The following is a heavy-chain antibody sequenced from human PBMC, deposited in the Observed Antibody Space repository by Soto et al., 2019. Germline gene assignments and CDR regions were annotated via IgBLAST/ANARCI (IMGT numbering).Heavy chain of an antibody. CDR2: ISAYNGNT. J-gene: IGHJ2*01. CDR1: GYTFTSYG. V-gene: IGHV1-18*01. CDR3: AREPGTKGEGDYEWYFDL. Sequence: QVQLVQSGAEVKKPGASVKVSCKASGYTFTSYGISWVRQAPGQGLEWMGWISAYNGNTNYAQKLQGRVTMTTDTSTSTAYMELRSLRSDDTAVYYCAREPGTKGEGDYEWYFDLWGRGTLVTVSS. D-gene: IGHD3-16*01.